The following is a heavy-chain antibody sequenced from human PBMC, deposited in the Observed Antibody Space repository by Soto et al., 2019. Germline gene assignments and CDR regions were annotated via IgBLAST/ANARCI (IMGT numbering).Heavy chain of an antibody. Sequence: PGGSLRLSCAASGFTFSGSAMHWVRQASGKGLEWVGRIRSKANSYATAYAASVKGRFTISRDDSKNTAYLQMNSLKTEDTAVYYCTVVVPAAMRMPSGMAVWGQGPTVTVSS. V-gene: IGHV3-73*01. CDR2: IRSKANSYAT. CDR3: TVVVPAAMRMPSGMAV. J-gene: IGHJ6*02. D-gene: IGHD2-2*01. CDR1: GFTFSGSA.